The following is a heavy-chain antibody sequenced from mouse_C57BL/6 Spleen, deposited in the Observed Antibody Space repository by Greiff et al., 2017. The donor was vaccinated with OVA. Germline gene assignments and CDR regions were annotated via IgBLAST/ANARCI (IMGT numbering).Heavy chain of an antibody. CDR1: GFTFSDYY. D-gene: IGHD2-5*01. CDR2: INYDGSST. J-gene: IGHJ1*03. CDR3: ARGGDSNYVDWYFDV. Sequence: EVHLVESEGGLVQPGSSMKLSCTASGFTFSDYYMAWVRQVPEKGLEWVANINYDGSSTYYLDSLKSRFIISRDNAKNMLYLQMSSLKSEDTATYYCARGGDSNYVDWYFDVWGTGTTVTVSS. V-gene: IGHV5-16*01.